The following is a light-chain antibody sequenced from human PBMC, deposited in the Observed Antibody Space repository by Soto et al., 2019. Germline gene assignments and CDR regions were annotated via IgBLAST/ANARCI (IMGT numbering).Light chain of an antibody. J-gene: IGKJ1*01. CDR3: QQFASSPRT. V-gene: IGKV3-20*01. CDR2: GAT. CDR1: ESISSSY. Sequence: EIALTQSPGTLSLSPGERATLSCRASESISSSYLAWYQQKPGQAPRLLIFGATSRGTGIPDRFSGSGSGTDFTLTISRLEPEDFAVYYCQQFASSPRTFGRGTTVEIK.